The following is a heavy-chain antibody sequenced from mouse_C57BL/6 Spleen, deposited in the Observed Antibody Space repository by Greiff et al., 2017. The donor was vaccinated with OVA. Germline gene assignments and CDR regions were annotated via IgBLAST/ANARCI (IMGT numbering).Heavy chain of an antibody. CDR2: IDPENGDT. CDR1: GFNIKDDY. CDR3: TTDYYGSSYVAWFAY. V-gene: IGHV14-4*01. Sequence: EVQLQQSGAELVRPGASVKLSCTASGFNIKDDYMHWVKQRPEQGLEWIGWIDPENGDTEYASKFQGKATITADTSSNTAYLQLSSLTSEDTAVYYCTTDYYGSSYVAWFAYWGQGTLVTVSA. D-gene: IGHD1-1*01. J-gene: IGHJ3*01.